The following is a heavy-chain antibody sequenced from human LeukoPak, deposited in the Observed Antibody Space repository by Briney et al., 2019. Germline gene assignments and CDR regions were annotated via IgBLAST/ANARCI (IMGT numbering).Heavy chain of an antibody. CDR1: GGTFSSYA. D-gene: IGHD1-20*01. V-gene: IGHV1-69*13. CDR3: ARDSFITGTTLYYYYYGMDV. J-gene: IGHJ6*02. Sequence: GASVKVSCKASGGTFSSYAISWVRQAPGQGLEWMGGIIPIFGTANYAQKFQGRVTITADESTSTAYMELSSLRSEGTAVYYCARDSFITGTTLYYYYYGMDVWGQGTTVTVSS. CDR2: IIPIFGTA.